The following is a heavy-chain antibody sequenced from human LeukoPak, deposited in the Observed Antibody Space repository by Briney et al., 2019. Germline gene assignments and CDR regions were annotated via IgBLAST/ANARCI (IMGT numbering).Heavy chain of an antibody. CDR1: GFSLTTGGVG. V-gene: IGHV2-5*01. CDR2: IYWNEDA. CDR3: AHRPANAYAEYFDY. J-gene: IGHJ4*02. D-gene: IGHD3-16*01. Sequence: SGPTLVNPTQTLTLTCTFSGFSLTTGGVGVGWIRQPSGKPLEWLALIYWNEDARYSLSLKTRLTITKDSSKNQVVLFMTDMDPVDTATYYCAHRPANAYAEYFDYWGQGILVAVSS.